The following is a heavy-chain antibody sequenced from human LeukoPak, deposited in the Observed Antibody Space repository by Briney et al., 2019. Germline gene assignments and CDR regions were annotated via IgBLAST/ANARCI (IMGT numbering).Heavy chain of an antibody. D-gene: IGHD3-9*01. Sequence: ASVKVSCKTSGYRFTNNYMHWVRQAPGQGLEWMGIINPSGGNINYAQKFQGRVTMTRDTSTSTVYMELSSLRSEDTAVYFCARDQGLTGSFGYWGQGTLVTVSS. CDR3: ARDQGLTGSFGY. V-gene: IGHV1-46*01. CDR1: GYRFTNNY. J-gene: IGHJ4*02. CDR2: INPSGGNI.